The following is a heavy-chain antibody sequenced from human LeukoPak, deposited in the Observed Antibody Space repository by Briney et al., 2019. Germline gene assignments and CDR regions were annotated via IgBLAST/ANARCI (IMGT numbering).Heavy chain of an antibody. V-gene: IGHV3-21*01. D-gene: IGHD1-26*01. Sequence: GGSLRLSCAASGFTFSSYSMNWVRQAPGKGLEWVSSISSSSSYIYYADSVKGRFTISRDNAKNSLYLQMNSLRAEDTAVYYCARDRWEPLTVFGYWGQGTLVTVSS. CDR1: GFTFSSYS. J-gene: IGHJ4*02. CDR2: ISSSSSYI. CDR3: ARDRWEPLTVFGY.